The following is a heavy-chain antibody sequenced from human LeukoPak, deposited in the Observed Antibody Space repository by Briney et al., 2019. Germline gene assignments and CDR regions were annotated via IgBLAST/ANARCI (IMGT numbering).Heavy chain of an antibody. CDR3: ARDRYCSSTSCPIVDAFDI. CDR1: GGTFGSYA. D-gene: IGHD2-2*01. Sequence: SVKVSCKASGGTFGSYAISWVRQAPGQGLEWMGGIIPIFGTANYAQKFQGRVTITADESTSTAYMELSSLRSEDTAVYYCARDRYCSSTSCPIVDAFDIWGQGTMVTVSS. CDR2: IIPIFGTA. J-gene: IGHJ3*02. V-gene: IGHV1-69*13.